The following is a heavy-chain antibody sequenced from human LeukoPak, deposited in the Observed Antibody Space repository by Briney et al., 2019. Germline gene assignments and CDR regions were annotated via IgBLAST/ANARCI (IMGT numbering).Heavy chain of an antibody. CDR2: IYYSGST. CDR3: ASIVGAFDY. J-gene: IGHJ4*02. CDR1: GGSISSSSYY. V-gene: IGHV4-39*01. Sequence: PSETLSLTCTVSGGSISSSSYYWGWIRQPPGKGLEWIGSIYYSGSTYYNPSLKSRVTISVDTSKNQFSLKLSPVTAADTAVYYCASIVGAFDYWGQGTLVTVSS. D-gene: IGHD1-26*01.